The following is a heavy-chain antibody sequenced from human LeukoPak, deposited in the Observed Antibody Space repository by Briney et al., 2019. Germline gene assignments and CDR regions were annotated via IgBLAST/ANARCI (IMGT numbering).Heavy chain of an antibody. D-gene: IGHD6-13*01. J-gene: IGHJ4*02. CDR3: SRCLSRWDLFVY. Sequence: GGSLRLSCAASGFTLSIYAMHWVRQAPGKGLEWVSVIYSGGGTNYADSVKGRFTISRANSKNTPYLQMNSPSTEDTAVYYCSRCLSRWDLFVYWGQGTLVTVSS. CDR1: GFTLSIYA. V-gene: IGHV3-66*01. CDR2: IYSGGGT.